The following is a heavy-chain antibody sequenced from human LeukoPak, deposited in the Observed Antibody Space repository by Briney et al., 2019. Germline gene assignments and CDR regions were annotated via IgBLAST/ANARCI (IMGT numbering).Heavy chain of an antibody. CDR3: ARVGSGSYLGWFDP. Sequence: SETLSLTCAVYGGSFSGYYWSWIRQPPGKGLEWIGEINHSGSTNYNPSLKSRVTISVDTSKNQFSLKLSSVTAADTAVYYCARVGSGSYLGWFDPWGQGTLVTVSS. CDR2: INHSGST. V-gene: IGHV4-34*01. D-gene: IGHD3-10*01. CDR1: GGSFSGYY. J-gene: IGHJ5*02.